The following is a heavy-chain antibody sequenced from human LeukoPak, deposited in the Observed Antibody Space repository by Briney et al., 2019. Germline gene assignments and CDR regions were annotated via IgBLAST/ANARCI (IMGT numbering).Heavy chain of an antibody. CDR1: GGTFSSYA. Sequence: GSSVKVSCKASGGTFSSYAISWVRQAPGQGLEWMGIINPSGGSTSCAQKFQGRVTMTRDTSTSTVYMELSSLRSEDTAVYYCARGWAYFDYWGQGTLVTVSS. CDR3: ARGWAYFDY. D-gene: IGHD3-16*01. CDR2: INPSGGST. J-gene: IGHJ4*02. V-gene: IGHV1-46*01.